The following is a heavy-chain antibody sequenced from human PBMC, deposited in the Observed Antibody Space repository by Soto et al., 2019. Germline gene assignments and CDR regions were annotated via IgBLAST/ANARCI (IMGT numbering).Heavy chain of an antibody. V-gene: IGHV3-30*18. CDR3: AKDLYDSSGYPNWFDP. CDR2: ISYDGSNK. CDR1: GFTFSSYG. J-gene: IGHJ5*02. Sequence: GGSLRLSCAASGFTFSSYGMHWVRQAPGKGLEWVAVISYDGSNKYYADSVKGRFTISRDNSKNTLYLQMNSLRAEDTAVYYCAKDLYDSSGYPNWFDPWGQGTLVTVSS. D-gene: IGHD3-22*01.